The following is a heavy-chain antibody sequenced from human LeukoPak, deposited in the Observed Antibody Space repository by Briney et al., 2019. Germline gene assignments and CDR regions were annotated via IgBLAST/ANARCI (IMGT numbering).Heavy chain of an antibody. D-gene: IGHD3-3*01. V-gene: IGHV3-30*04. CDR2: ISYDGSNK. CDR3: AGLKVGGVMFDY. Sequence: PGGSLRLSCAASGFTFSSYAMHWVRQAPGKGLEWVAVISYDGSNKYYADSVKGRFTISRDNSKNTLYLQMNSLRAEDTAVYYCAGLKVGGVMFDYWGQGTLVTVSS. CDR1: GFTFSSYA. J-gene: IGHJ4*02.